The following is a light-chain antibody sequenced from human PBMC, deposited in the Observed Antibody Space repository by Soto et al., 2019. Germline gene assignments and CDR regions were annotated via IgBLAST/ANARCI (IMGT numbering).Light chain of an antibody. CDR2: SAS. CDR1: QSVDSIY. V-gene: IGKV3-20*01. Sequence: EIVLTQSPGTLSLSPGERATLSCRASQSVDSIYIAWYQQKPGQAPRLLIYSASSWAPGVPARFSGSGSGTDFTLSISRLEPEDSAVYYCQQYGSSPYTFGQGTKLEIK. J-gene: IGKJ2*01. CDR3: QQYGSSPYT.